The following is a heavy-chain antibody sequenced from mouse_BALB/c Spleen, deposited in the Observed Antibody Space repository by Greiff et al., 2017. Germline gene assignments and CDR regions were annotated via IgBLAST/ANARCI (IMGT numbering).Heavy chain of an antibody. Sequence: EVQRVESGGGLVKPGGSLKLSCAASGFTFSDYYMYWVRQTPEKRLEWVATISDGGSYTYYPDSVKGRCTISRDNAKNNLYLQMSSLKSEDTAMYYCAREGFDYWGQGTTLTVSS. CDR2: ISDGGSYT. V-gene: IGHV5-4*02. CDR1: GFTFSDYY. J-gene: IGHJ2*01. CDR3: AREGFDY.